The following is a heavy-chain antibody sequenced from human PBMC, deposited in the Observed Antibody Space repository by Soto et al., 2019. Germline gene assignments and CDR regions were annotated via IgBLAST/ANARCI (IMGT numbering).Heavy chain of an antibody. V-gene: IGHV3-30*18. D-gene: IGHD3-22*01. J-gene: IGHJ4*02. CDR1: GFTFSSFA. CDR2: ISSDGGKK. Sequence: GGSLRLSCAASGFTFSSFAMHWVRQAPGKGLEWVALISSDGGKKYYADSVKGRFTISRENSNNMLYLHMNSLRAENTAAYYCAKSYYYDTTDYFPFDFWGQGTLVTVSS. CDR3: AKSYYYDTTDYFPFDF.